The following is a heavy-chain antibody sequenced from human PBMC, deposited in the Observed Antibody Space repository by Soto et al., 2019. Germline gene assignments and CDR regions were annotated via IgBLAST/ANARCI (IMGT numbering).Heavy chain of an antibody. CDR3: GKSTKGEHLANFDY. D-gene: IGHD1-26*01. J-gene: IGHJ4*02. Sequence: GGSLRLSCAASGFTFSGYSISWVRQAPGMGLEWVSTISRSGYSTYYPDSVKGRFTISRDNSKNALYLQMNSLRAEDTGLYYCGKSTKGEHLANFDYFGQGTLVTVSS. CDR2: ISRSGYST. CDR1: GFTFSGYS. V-gene: IGHV3-23*01.